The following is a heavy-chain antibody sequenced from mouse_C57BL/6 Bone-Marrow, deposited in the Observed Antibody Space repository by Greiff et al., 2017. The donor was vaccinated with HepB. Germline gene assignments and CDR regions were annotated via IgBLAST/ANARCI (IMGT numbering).Heavy chain of an antibody. V-gene: IGHV1-9*01. CDR3: ARPDYYGSRGYWYFDV. J-gene: IGHJ1*03. D-gene: IGHD1-1*01. Sequence: QVQLKESGAELLKPGASVKLSCKATGYTFTGYWIEWVKQRPGHGLEWIGEILPGSGSTNYNEKFKGKATFTADTSSNTAYMQLSSLTTEDSAIYYCARPDYYGSRGYWYFDVWGTGTTVTVSS. CDR1: GYTFTGYW. CDR2: ILPGSGST.